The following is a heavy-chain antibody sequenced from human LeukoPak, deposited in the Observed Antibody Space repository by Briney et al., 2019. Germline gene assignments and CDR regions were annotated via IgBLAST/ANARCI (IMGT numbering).Heavy chain of an antibody. J-gene: IGHJ3*02. V-gene: IGHV3-30*01. CDR1: RFTFSSYA. D-gene: IGHD1-26*01. Sequence: PGGSLRLSCAASRFTFSSYAMHWVRQAPGKGLEWVAVISYDGSNKYYADSVKGRFTISRDNSKNTLYLQMNSLRAEDTAVYYCARVYGRDAFDIWGQGTMVTVSS. CDR2: ISYDGSNK. CDR3: ARVYGRDAFDI.